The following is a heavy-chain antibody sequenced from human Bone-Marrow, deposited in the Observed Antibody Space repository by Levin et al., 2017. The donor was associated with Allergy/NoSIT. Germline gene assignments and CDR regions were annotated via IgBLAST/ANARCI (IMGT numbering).Heavy chain of an antibody. CDR2: IIPIFGTA. Sequence: KISCKASGGTFSSYAISWVRQAPGQGLEWMGGIIPIFGTANYAQKFQGRVTITADESTSTAYMELSSLRSEDTAVYYCARGLIRGVITWGYWGQGTLVTVSS. CDR1: GGTFSSYA. J-gene: IGHJ4*02. D-gene: IGHD3-10*01. CDR3: ARGLIRGVITWGY. V-gene: IGHV1-69*01.